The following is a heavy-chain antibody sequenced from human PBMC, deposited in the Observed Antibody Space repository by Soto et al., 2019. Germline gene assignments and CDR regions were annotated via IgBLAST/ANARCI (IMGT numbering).Heavy chain of an antibody. CDR1: GFTFSSYA. Sequence: PGGSLRLSCAASGFTFSSYAMSWVRQAPGKGLEWVSAISGSGGSTYYADSVKGRFTISRDNSKNTLYLQMNSLRAEDTAVYYCAKEERITIFGVVIKPFDYWGQGTLVTVSS. CDR3: AKEERITIFGVVIKPFDY. CDR2: ISGSGGST. J-gene: IGHJ4*02. D-gene: IGHD3-3*01. V-gene: IGHV3-23*01.